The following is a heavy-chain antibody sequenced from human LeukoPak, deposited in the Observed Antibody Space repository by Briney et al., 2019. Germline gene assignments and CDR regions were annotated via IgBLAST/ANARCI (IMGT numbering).Heavy chain of an antibody. J-gene: IGHJ5*02. CDR1: GGSISSYY. Sequence: SETLSLTCTVSGGSISSYYWSWIRQPAGKGLEWIGRIYTSGSTNYNPSLKSRVTMSVDTSKNQFSLKLSSVTAADTAVYYCARHTGSSGWYWFDPWGQGTLVTVSP. CDR2: IYTSGST. CDR3: ARHTGSSGWYWFDP. D-gene: IGHD6-19*01. V-gene: IGHV4-4*07.